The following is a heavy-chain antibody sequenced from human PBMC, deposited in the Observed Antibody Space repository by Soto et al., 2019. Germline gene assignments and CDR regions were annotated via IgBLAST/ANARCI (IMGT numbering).Heavy chain of an antibody. Sequence: SETLSLTCAVSGGSISSSNWWSWVRQPPGKGLEWIGEIYHSGSTNYNPSLKSRVTISVDKSKNQFSLKLSSVTAADTAVYYCAGTLSRRITIFGVVIKGGGYYGMDVWGQGTTVTVSS. CDR2: IYHSGST. CDR1: GGSISSSNW. V-gene: IGHV4-4*02. J-gene: IGHJ6*02. CDR3: AGTLSRRITIFGVVIKGGGYYGMDV. D-gene: IGHD3-3*01.